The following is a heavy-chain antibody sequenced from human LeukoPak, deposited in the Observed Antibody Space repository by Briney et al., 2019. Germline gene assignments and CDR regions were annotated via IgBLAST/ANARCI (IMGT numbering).Heavy chain of an antibody. D-gene: IGHD2-8*02. Sequence: PSETLSLTCTVSRASMSSFFWSWIRQPPGKGLEWIGHIHYSGTTKYNPSLTSRITLSMDTSKSHVSLRLTSVTAADTAMYYCAASGNSWWEGFFHDWGQGTLVSVSS. CDR1: RASMSSFF. CDR3: AASGNSWWEGFFHD. V-gene: IGHV4-59*01. CDR2: IHYSGTT. J-gene: IGHJ1*01.